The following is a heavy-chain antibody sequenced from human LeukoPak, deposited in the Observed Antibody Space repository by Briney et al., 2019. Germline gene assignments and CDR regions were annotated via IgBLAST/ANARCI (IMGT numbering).Heavy chain of an antibody. Sequence: SETLSLTCTVSGGSITSGDYYCSWIRQPPGKGLEWIGCIYYSGSAYYNPSLKSRVTISLDTSKNQFSLRLSSVTAADTAVYYCATKSGYYYNFDYWGQGNLVTVSS. CDR2: IYYSGSA. CDR1: GGSITSGDYY. D-gene: IGHD3-22*01. CDR3: ATKSGYYYNFDY. J-gene: IGHJ4*02. V-gene: IGHV4-30-4*08.